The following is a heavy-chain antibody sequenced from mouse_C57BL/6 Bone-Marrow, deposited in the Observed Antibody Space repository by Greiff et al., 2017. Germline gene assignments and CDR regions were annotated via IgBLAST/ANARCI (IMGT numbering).Heavy chain of an antibody. Sequence: QVQLQQPGAELVMPGASVKLSCKASGYTFTSYWMHWVKQRPGQGLEWIGEIDPSDSYTNSNQKFKGKSTLTVDKSSSTAYMQLSSLTSEDSAVYYCARSYYSNYVGVYYYAMDYWGQGTSVTVSS. J-gene: IGHJ4*01. CDR1: GYTFTSYW. CDR2: IDPSDSYT. CDR3: ARSYYSNYVGVYYYAMDY. V-gene: IGHV1-69*01. D-gene: IGHD2-5*01.